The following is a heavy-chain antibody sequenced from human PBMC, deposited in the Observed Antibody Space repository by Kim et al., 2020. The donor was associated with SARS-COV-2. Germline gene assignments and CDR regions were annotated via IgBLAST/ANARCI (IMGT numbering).Heavy chain of an antibody. D-gene: IGHD2-21*02. J-gene: IGHJ4*02. CDR2: P. Sequence: PTYAQGFTGRFVFSLDTSVSTAYLQISSLKAEDTAVYYCARDLGDHDFDYWGQGTLVTVSS. V-gene: IGHV7-4-1*02. CDR3: ARDLGDHDFDY.